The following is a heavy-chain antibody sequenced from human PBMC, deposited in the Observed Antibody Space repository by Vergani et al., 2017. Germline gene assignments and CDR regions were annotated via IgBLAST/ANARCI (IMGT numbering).Heavy chain of an antibody. D-gene: IGHD3-9*01. CDR1: GYTFTGYY. CDR3: ARLVELRYFDWLSLHGMDV. CDR2: INPNSGGT. Sequence: QVQLVQSGAEVKKPGASVKVSCKASGYTFTGYYMHWVRQAPGQGLEWMGWINPNSGGTNYAQKFQGRVTMTRDTSISTAYMELIRLRSDDTAVYYCARLVELRYFDWLSLHGMDVWGQGTTVTVSS. V-gene: IGHV1-2*02. J-gene: IGHJ6*02.